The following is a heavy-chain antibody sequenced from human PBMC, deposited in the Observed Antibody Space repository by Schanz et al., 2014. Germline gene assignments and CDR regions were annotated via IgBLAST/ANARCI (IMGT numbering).Heavy chain of an antibody. CDR3: ARALFGSGHGDV. D-gene: IGHD3-10*01. Sequence: QVQLVQSGAEVKKPGASVKVSCKASGYTLTGFGVSWVRQAPGQGREWMGWISAYSGNSKYAQKLQGRVTMTTDTSTNTAYMELRSLTSDDTAVYYCARALFGSGHGDVWGQGTTVTVSS. J-gene: IGHJ6*02. CDR1: GYTLTGFG. CDR2: ISAYSGNS. V-gene: IGHV1-18*01.